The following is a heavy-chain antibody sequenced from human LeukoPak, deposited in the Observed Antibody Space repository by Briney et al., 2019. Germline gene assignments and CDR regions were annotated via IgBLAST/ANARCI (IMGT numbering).Heavy chain of an antibody. CDR2: IKQDGSGK. CDR3: VRGSSGTAVRGVSWAWFDP. CDR1: GFTFSSYG. D-gene: IGHD3-10*01. V-gene: IGHV3-7*05. Sequence: PGGSLRLSCAASGFTFSSYGMHWVRQAPGKGLEWVANIKQDGSGKYFVDSVKGRFTISRDNVKNSLYLQMNSLRAEDTAVYYCVRGSSGTAVRGVSWAWFDPWGQGTLVTVSS. J-gene: IGHJ5*02.